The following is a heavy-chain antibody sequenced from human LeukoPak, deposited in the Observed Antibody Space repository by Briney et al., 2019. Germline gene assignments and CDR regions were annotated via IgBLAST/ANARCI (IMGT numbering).Heavy chain of an antibody. CDR1: GFTFSSYN. D-gene: IGHD1-1*01. CDR2: IKSILDGGTT. Sequence: KAGGSLRLSCAASGFTFSSYNMNWVRQAPGKGLEWVGRIKSILDGGTTDYAAPVKGRFAISRDDSEDTLYLQMNSLKTEDTAVYYCTTTTYSANWGQGTLVTVSS. V-gene: IGHV3-15*01. CDR3: TTTTYSAN. J-gene: IGHJ4*02.